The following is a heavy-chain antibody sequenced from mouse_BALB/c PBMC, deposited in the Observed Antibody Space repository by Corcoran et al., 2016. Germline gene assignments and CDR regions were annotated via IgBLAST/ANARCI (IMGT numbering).Heavy chain of an antibody. CDR2: INTYTGEP. Sequence: QIQLVQSGPDLKKPGKTVKISCKASGYTFTNYRMNWVKQAPGKGLKWMGWINTYTGEPTYADDFKGRFAFSLATSAITANLQINNLKNEDMATYFCARDGNYLYYFDYWGQGTTLTVSA. D-gene: IGHD2-1*01. CDR1: GYTFTNYR. J-gene: IGHJ2*01. V-gene: IGHV9-1*02. CDR3: ARDGNYLYYFDY.